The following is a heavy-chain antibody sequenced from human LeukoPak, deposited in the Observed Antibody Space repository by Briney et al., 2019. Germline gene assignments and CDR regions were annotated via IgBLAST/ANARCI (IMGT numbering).Heavy chain of an antibody. D-gene: IGHD6-6*01. CDR2: IYYNGDT. V-gene: IGHV4-39*07. J-gene: IGHJ6*03. CDR1: GFTFSSYS. Sequence: PGGSLRLSCAASGFTFSSYSMIWIRQTPGKGLEWVGSIYYNGDTYYNPSFKSRVSMSVDTAKNQISLILTSVTAADTAVYYCARDWGVSARPGYMDVWGKGTTVTVSS. CDR3: ARDWGVSARPGYMDV.